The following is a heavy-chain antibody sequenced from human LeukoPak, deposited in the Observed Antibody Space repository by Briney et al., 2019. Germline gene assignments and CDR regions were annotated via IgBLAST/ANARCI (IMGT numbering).Heavy chain of an antibody. CDR1: GDSTSSYY. Sequence: PSETLSLTCTVSGDSTSSYYWTWIRQPPGRGLEWIAYIYYSGDTNYNPSLKSRVTISIDASKNQLSLKLTSVTAADTAVYYCARQRKYFDYWGQGTLVTVSS. V-gene: IGHV4-59*01. CDR3: ARQRKYFDY. J-gene: IGHJ4*02. D-gene: IGHD1-1*01. CDR2: IYYSGDT.